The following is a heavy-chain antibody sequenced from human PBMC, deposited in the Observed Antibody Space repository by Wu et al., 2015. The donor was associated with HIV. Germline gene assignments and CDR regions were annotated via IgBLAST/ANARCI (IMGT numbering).Heavy chain of an antibody. V-gene: IGHV1-2*02. D-gene: IGHD3-10*01. CDR1: GYTFTDHY. Sequence: QVQLVQSGAEVKKPGASVKVSCKASGYTFTDHYMHWVRQVPGQGLEWMGCINPKSGDTNFAQKFQGRVTMTRDTSITTAYMELSSLRSDDTALYFCARDRNGISGXGFGRRTVYXRPLRSYPTDRTYG. CDR2: INPKSGDT. CDR3: ARDRNGISGXGFGRRTVYXRPLRSYPTDRTYG. J-gene: IGHJ6*01.